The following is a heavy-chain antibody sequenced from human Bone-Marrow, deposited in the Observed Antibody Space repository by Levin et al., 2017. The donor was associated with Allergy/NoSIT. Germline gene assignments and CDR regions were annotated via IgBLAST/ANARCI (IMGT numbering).Heavy chain of an antibody. Sequence: LSLTCTVSNGSISSFHYYWAWIRQAPGKGLEWVGRTRNKTYSYTTEYGASVKGRFIISRDDSKNSVHLQMNSLKTGDTAVYYCVKISGVGTARQSIDCWGQGTLVIVSS. V-gene: IGHV3-72*01. CDR2: TRNKTYSYTT. J-gene: IGHJ4*02. CDR1: NGSISSFHYY. D-gene: IGHD1-26*01. CDR3: VKISGVGTARQSIDC.